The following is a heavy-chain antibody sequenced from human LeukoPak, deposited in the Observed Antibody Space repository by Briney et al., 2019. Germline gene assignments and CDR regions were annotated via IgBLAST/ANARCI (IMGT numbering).Heavy chain of an antibody. CDR2: ISGGSNVI. CDR1: GFSFSSYT. J-gene: IGHJ3*01. CDR3: ARDDKYAFDL. Sequence: GGSLRLSCAASGFSFSSYTMNWVRQAPGKGLEWVSYISGGSNVIWYADSVKGRFTISRDNAKNSLYLEMNSLRDEDTAVYYCARDDKYAFDLWGQGTVVTVSS. D-gene: IGHD3-22*01. V-gene: IGHV3-48*02.